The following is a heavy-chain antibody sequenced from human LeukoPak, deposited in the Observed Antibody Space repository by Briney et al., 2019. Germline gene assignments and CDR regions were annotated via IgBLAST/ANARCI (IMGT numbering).Heavy chain of an antibody. CDR2: INHSGST. J-gene: IGHJ3*02. V-gene: IGHV4-34*01. D-gene: IGHD6-13*01. Sequence: SETLSLTCAVYGVSFSGYYWSWIRQPPGKGLEWIGEINHSGSTNYNPSLKSRVTISVDTSKNQFSLKLSSVTAADTAVYYCARGSSSWYADAFDIWGQGTMVTVSS. CDR3: ARGSSSWYADAFDI. CDR1: GVSFSGYY.